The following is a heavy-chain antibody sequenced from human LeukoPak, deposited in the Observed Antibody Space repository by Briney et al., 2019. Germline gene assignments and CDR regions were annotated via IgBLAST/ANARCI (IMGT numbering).Heavy chain of an antibody. CDR3: TTRATSTSPYYYYYYMDV. J-gene: IGHJ6*03. CDR1: GFTFSSYS. CDR2: IKSKTDGGST. Sequence: GGSLRLSCAASGFTFSSYSMNWVRQAPGKGLEWVGRIKSKTDGGSTDYAAPVKGRFTISRDDSKNTLYLQMNSLKTEDTAVYYCTTRATSTSPYYYYYYMDVWGKGTTVTVSS. D-gene: IGHD2-2*01. V-gene: IGHV3-15*01.